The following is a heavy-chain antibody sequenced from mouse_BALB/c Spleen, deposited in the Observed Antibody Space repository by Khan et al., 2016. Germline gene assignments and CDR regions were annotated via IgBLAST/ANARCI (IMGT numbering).Heavy chain of an antibody. CDR2: IRNKVNGYTT. V-gene: IGHV7-3*02. J-gene: IGHJ4*01. Sequence: EVELVESGGGLVQPGGSLRLSCATPGFTFTDYYMSWVRQPPGKALEWLGFIRNKVNGYTTECSASVKGRFTISRDNSHSILYLQMNTLRAEDSATYYCARDMEGYDDAMDYWGQGTSVTVSS. D-gene: IGHD2-2*01. CDR3: ARDMEGYDDAMDY. CDR1: GFTFTDYY.